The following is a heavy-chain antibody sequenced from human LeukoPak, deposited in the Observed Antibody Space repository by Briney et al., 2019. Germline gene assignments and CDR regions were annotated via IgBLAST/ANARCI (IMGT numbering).Heavy chain of an antibody. CDR1: GHTFTGYY. CDR3: ARLFRRIAAAGIPLGY. CDR2: INPNSGGT. J-gene: IGHJ4*02. Sequence: ASVKVSCKASGHTFTGYYMHWVRQAPGQGLEWMGWINPNSGGTNYAQKFQGRVTMTRDTSISTAYMELSRLRSDDTAVYYCARLFRRIAAAGIPLGYWGQGTLVTVSS. V-gene: IGHV1-2*02. D-gene: IGHD6-13*01.